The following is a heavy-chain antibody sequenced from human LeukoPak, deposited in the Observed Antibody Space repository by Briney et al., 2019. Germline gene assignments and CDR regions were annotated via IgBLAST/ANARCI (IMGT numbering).Heavy chain of an antibody. D-gene: IGHD3-10*01. J-gene: IGHJ4*02. CDR3: AKGPEVRGVIVILKTGEKGALDY. V-gene: IGHV3-30*04. CDR1: GFTFSSYA. CDR2: ISYDGSNK. Sequence: PGRPLRLSCAASGFTFSSYAMHWVRQAPGKGLEWVAVISYDGSNKYYADSVKGRFTISRDNSKNTLYLQMNSLRAEDTAVYYCAKGPEVRGVIVILKTGEKGALDYWGQGTLVTVSS.